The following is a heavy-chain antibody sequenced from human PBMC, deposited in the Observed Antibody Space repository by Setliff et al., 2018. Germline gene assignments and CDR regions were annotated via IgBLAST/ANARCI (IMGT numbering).Heavy chain of an antibody. D-gene: IGHD3-10*01. V-gene: IGHV4-30-4*08. CDR3: ARQLYYYGTPEYFDY. Sequence: PSETLSLTCTVSGGSISSGDYYWTWIRQPPGKGLEWIGFIYYSGNTFYNPSLKSRLTISVDTSKNLFSLKLSSVTAADTAVYYCARQLYYYGTPEYFDYWGQGTLVTVSS. J-gene: IGHJ4*02. CDR2: IYYSGNT. CDR1: GGSISSGDYY.